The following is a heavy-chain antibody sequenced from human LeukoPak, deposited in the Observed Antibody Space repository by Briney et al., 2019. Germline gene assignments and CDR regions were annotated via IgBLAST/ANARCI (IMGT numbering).Heavy chain of an antibody. J-gene: IGHJ6*02. CDR2: FYTSGST. V-gene: IGHV4-4*07. Sequence: PSETLSLTCTVSGGSTSSYYWSWLRQPAGKGLEWIGRFYTSGSTNYNPSLKSRVTMSVDTSKNQFSLKLSSVTAADTAVYYCARDRDLYGMDVWGQGTTVTVSS. CDR3: ARDRDLYGMDV. CDR1: GGSTSSYY. D-gene: IGHD3-10*01.